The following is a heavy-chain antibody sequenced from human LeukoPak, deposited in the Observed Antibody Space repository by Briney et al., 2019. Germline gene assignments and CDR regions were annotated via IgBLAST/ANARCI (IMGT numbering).Heavy chain of an antibody. D-gene: IGHD1-26*01. V-gene: IGHV3-7*02. CDR1: GFTFSSYW. CDR2: INQDGSEK. Sequence: GGSLRLSCAASGFTFSSYWMNWVRQAPGKRLGWVANINQDGSEKYYVDSVKGRFTISRDNAKNSLYLHMNSLRAEDTAVYYCATSGSYYDYWGQGTLVTVS. CDR3: ATSGSYYDY. J-gene: IGHJ4*02.